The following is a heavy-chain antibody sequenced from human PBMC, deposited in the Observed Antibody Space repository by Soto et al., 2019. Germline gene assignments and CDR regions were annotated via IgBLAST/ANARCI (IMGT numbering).Heavy chain of an antibody. D-gene: IGHD5-12*01. CDR2: ISTSSSTI. Sequence: GGPLRLSCAASGFTFSSFSMNWVRQAPGKGLEWFSYISTSSSTIYYADSVKGRFTISRDNAKNSLYLQMNSLRDEDTAVYYCARDRYFLEMATIAYYYGMDVWGQGTTVTVSS. J-gene: IGHJ6*02. CDR1: GFTFSSFS. CDR3: ARDRYFLEMATIAYYYGMDV. V-gene: IGHV3-48*02.